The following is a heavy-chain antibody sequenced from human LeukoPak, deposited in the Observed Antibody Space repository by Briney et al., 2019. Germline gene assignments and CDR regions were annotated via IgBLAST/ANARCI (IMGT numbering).Heavy chain of an antibody. V-gene: IGHV4-59*08. D-gene: IGHD6-19*01. CDR3: ARHGGTIAVAGIDAFDI. CDR1: GGSISSHY. J-gene: IGHJ3*02. CDR2: IYYSGST. Sequence: SETLSLTCTVSGGSISSHYWSWIRQPPGKGLEWIGYIYYSGSTNYNPSLKSRVTISVDTSKNQFSLKLSSVTAADTAVYYCARHGGTIAVAGIDAFDIWGQGTMVTVSS.